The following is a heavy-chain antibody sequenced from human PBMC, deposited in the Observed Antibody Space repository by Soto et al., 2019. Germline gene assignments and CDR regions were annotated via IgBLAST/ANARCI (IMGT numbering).Heavy chain of an antibody. Sequence: EVQLVESGGGLVQPGGSLRLSCAASGFTFSNAWMSWVRQAPGKGLEWVGRIKSKTDGGTTDYAAPVKGRFTISRDDSKNTLYLQMNSLKTEDTAVYYCTTDSLGELSSLDYWGQGTLVTVSS. V-gene: IGHV3-15*01. CDR3: TTDSLGELSSLDY. D-gene: IGHD3-16*02. CDR2: IKSKTDGGTT. CDR1: GFTFSNAW. J-gene: IGHJ4*02.